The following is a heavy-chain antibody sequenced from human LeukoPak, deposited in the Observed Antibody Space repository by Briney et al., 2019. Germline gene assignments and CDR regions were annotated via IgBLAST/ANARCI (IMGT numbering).Heavy chain of an antibody. V-gene: IGHV4-4*07. Sequence: PSETLSLTCTVSGGSISSYYWSWIRQPAGKGLEWIGRIHTSGSTNYNPSLKSRVTMSVDTSKNQFSLKVNSVTAADTAVYYCARVYDSGSQAYFYYMDVWGKGTTVTISS. CDR3: ARVYDSGSQAYFYYMDV. CDR2: IHTSGST. J-gene: IGHJ6*03. D-gene: IGHD3-10*01. CDR1: GGSISSYY.